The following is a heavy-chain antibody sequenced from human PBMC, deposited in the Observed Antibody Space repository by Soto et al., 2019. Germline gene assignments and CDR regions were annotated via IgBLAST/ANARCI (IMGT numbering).Heavy chain of an antibody. Sequence: PGESLKICCKGSGYSFTSYWICWVRQMPGKGLEWMGIIYPGGSDTRYSPSFQGQVTISADKSISTAYLQRSSLKASDTAMYYCARQEISSSWYLGGPYYYYGMDVWGQGTTVTVSS. V-gene: IGHV5-51*01. CDR1: GYSFTSYW. CDR3: ARQEISSSWYLGGPYYYYGMDV. CDR2: IYPGGSDT. J-gene: IGHJ6*02. D-gene: IGHD6-13*01.